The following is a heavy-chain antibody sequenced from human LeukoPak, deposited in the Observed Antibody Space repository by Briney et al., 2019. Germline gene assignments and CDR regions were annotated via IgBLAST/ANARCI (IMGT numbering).Heavy chain of an antibody. Sequence: ASVKVSCKASGYTFTGYYMHWVRQAPGQGLEWMGWINPNSGGTNYAQKFQGRVTMTRDTSISTAYMELSRLRSDDTAVYYCARGALLVVEAAAGTDYWGQGTLVTVSS. CDR3: ARGALLVVEAAAGTDY. J-gene: IGHJ4*02. CDR1: GYTFTGYY. V-gene: IGHV1-2*02. D-gene: IGHD6-13*01. CDR2: INPNSGGT.